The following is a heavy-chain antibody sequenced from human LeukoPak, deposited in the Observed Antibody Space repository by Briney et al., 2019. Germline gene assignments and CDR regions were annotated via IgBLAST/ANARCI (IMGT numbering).Heavy chain of an antibody. J-gene: IGHJ4*02. CDR1: GGSISSYY. CDR3: ARVGSSTNGEIDY. V-gene: IGHV4-59*01. D-gene: IGHD2-2*01. CDR2: IYYSGST. Sequence: SETLSLTCTVSGGSISSYYWSWIRQPPGKGLEWIGYIYYSGSTNYNPSLKSRVTISVDTSKNQFSLKLSSVTAADTAVYYCARVGSSTNGEIDYWGQGTLVTVAS.